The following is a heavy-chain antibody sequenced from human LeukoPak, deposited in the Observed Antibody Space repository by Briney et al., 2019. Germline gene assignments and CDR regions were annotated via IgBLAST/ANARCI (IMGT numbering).Heavy chain of an antibody. CDR2: INHSGST. D-gene: IGHD6-19*01. V-gene: IGHV4-34*01. CDR1: GGSFSGYY. Sequence: PSETLSLTCAVYGGSFSGYYWSWIRQPPGKGLEWIGEINHSGSTHYNPSLKSRVTISVDTSKNQFSLQLNSVTPEDTAVYYCVRVRGSSSGWQHFDYWGQGTLGTVSS. CDR3: VRVRGSSSGWQHFDY. J-gene: IGHJ4*02.